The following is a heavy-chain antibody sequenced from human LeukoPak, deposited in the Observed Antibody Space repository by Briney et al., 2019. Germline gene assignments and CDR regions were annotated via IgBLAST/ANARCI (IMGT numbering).Heavy chain of an antibody. Sequence: GGSLRLSCAASGFTFSSYWMSWVRQAPGKGLEWVASIKQDGSKKYFVASVKGRFTIYRDNAKNSLYLKMNSLRAEDTAVYYCARGCSGGSCYESKFDPWGQGTLVTVSS. CDR2: IKQDGSKK. CDR3: ARGCSGGSCYESKFDP. V-gene: IGHV3-7*01. J-gene: IGHJ5*02. D-gene: IGHD2-15*01. CDR1: GFTFSSYW.